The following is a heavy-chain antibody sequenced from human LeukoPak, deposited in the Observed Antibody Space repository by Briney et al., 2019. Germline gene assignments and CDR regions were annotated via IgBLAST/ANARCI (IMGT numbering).Heavy chain of an antibody. J-gene: IGHJ4*02. V-gene: IGHV1-2*02. Sequence: ASVKVSCKASGYTFTGYYMHWVRQAPGQGLEWMGWINPNSGDTNYAQKFQGRVTMTRDTSISTAYMELSRLRSDDTAVYYCARDFLNSYGFDYWGQGTLVTVSS. D-gene: IGHD5-18*01. CDR2: INPNSGDT. CDR3: ARDFLNSYGFDY. CDR1: GYTFTGYY.